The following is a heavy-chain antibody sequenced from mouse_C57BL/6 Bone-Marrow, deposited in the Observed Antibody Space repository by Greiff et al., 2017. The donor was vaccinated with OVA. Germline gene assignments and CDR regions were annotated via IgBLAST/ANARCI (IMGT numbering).Heavy chain of an antibody. V-gene: IGHV1-15*01. CDR2: IDPETGGP. CDR3: TRGVTTVVARWYFDV. D-gene: IGHD1-1*01. CDR1: GYTFTDYE. J-gene: IGHJ1*03. Sequence: QVQLKESGAELVRPGASVTLSCKASGYTFTDYEMHWVKQTPVHGLEWIGAIDPETGGPAYNQKFKGKAILTADKSSSTAYMELRSLTSEDSAVYYCTRGVTTVVARWYFDVWGTGTTVTVSS.